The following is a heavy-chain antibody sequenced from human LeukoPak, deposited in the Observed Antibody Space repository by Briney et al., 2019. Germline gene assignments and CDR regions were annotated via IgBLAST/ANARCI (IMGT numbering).Heavy chain of an antibody. V-gene: IGHV4-39*01. CDR2: IYYSGST. Sequence: SETLSLTCTVSGGSISSSSYYWGWIRQPPGKGLEWIGRIYYSGSTYYNPSLKSRVTISVDTSKNQFSLKLSSVTAADTAVYYCAGINYYGSGSYYNVRYYFDYWGQGTLVTVSS. J-gene: IGHJ4*02. D-gene: IGHD3-10*01. CDR1: GGSISSSSYY. CDR3: AGINYYGSGSYYNVRYYFDY.